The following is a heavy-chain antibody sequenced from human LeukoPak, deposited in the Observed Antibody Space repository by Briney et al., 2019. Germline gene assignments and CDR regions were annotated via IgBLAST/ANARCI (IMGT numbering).Heavy chain of an antibody. CDR1: VFIVDNFY. J-gene: IGHJ5*02. V-gene: IGHV3-43*02. CDR3: AQTRRGGPESGGMDT. CDR2: IHRDGRTA. D-gene: IGHD4-23*01. Sequence: GGSLRLSCAASVFIVDNFYIHWVRQAPGKGLEWVSLIHRDGRTAYYVDSVKGRFAISRDNSRRSLYLQINSLRAEDTALYLSAQTRRGGPESGGMDTWGQGTQVTVSS.